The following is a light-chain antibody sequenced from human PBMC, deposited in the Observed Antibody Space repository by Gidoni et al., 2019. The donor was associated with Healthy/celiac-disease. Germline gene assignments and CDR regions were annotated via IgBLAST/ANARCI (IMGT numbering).Light chain of an antibody. V-gene: IGKV3-20*01. CDR2: GAS. CDR1: QSVSSSY. J-gene: IGKJ1*01. CDR3: QQYST. Sequence: EIVLTQSPGTLSFSPGERATLSCRASQSVSSSYLAWYQQKPGQAPRLLIYGASSRATGIPDRFSGSGSGTDFTLTISRLEPEDFAVYYCQQYSTFGQGTKVEIK.